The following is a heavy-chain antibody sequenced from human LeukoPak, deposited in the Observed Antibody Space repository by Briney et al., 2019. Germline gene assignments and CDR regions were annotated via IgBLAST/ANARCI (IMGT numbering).Heavy chain of an antibody. CDR2: ISGNGGST. CDR1: GFTFSSYA. CDR3: ARGVNYYDSSGFYLNWFDP. V-gene: IGHV3-64*01. Sequence: PGGSLRLSCSASGFTFSSYAMHWVRQAPGKGLEYVSAISGNGGSTYYANSVKGRFTISRDNSKNTLYLQMGSLRAEDMAVYYCARGVNYYDSSGFYLNWFDPWGQGTLVTVSS. J-gene: IGHJ5*02. D-gene: IGHD3-22*01.